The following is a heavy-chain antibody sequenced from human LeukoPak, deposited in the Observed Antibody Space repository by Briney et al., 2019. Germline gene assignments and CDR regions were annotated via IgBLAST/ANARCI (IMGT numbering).Heavy chain of an antibody. CDR1: GFPFSSSG. Sequence: GGSLRLSCAASGFPFSSSGMHWVRQAPGKGLESVTFIHADGNSKYYADSVEGRFTVSRDSPKNTLSLQMNSLRVEDTAVYYCARSLTAREYFQHWGQGTLVTVSS. J-gene: IGHJ1*01. V-gene: IGHV3-30*02. D-gene: IGHD6-6*01. CDR3: ARSLTAREYFQH. CDR2: IHADGNSK.